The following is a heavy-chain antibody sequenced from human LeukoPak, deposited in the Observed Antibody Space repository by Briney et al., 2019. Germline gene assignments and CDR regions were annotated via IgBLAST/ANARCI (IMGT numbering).Heavy chain of an antibody. D-gene: IGHD5-18*01. J-gene: IGHJ2*01. CDR2: INHSGST. CDR1: GGSFSGYY. CDR3: ARFVDTAMVNNWYFDL. Sequence: SETLSLTCAVYGGSFSGYYWSWIRQPLGKGLEWIGEINHSGSTNYNPSLKSRVTISVDTSKNQFSLKLSSVTAADTAVYYCARFVDTAMVNNWYFDLWGRGTLVTVSS. V-gene: IGHV4-34*01.